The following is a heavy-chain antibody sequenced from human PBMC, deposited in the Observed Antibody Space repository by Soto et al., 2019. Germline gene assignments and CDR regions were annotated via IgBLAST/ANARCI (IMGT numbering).Heavy chain of an antibody. CDR2: INHSGST. V-gene: IGHV4-34*01. CDR1: GGSFSGYY. Sequence: SETLSLTCAVYGGSFSGYYWSWIRQPPGKGLEWIGEINHSGSTNYNPSLKSRVTISVDTSKNQFSLKLSSVTAADTAVYYCARGLGLRGYSGYDYYYYMDVWGKGTMVTVSS. D-gene: IGHD5-12*01. J-gene: IGHJ6*03. CDR3: ARGLGLRGYSGYDYYYYMDV.